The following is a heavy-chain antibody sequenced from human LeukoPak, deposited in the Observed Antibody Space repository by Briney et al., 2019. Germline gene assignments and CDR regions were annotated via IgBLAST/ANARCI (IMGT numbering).Heavy chain of an antibody. CDR1: GFTFDSYA. Sequence: GKSLRLSCAASGFTFDSYAMHWVRQAPGKGLEWMALIWYDGTNQYYADSVMGRFTISRDNSKNTLYLQMNSLRVEDTAVYYCARTENWNTYYYMDVWGKGTTVTVSS. V-gene: IGHV3-33*08. CDR3: ARTENWNTYYYMDV. CDR2: IWYDGTNQ. D-gene: IGHD1/OR15-1a*01. J-gene: IGHJ6*03.